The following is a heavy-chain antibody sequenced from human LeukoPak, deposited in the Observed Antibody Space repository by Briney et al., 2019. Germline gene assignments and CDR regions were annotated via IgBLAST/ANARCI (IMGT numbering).Heavy chain of an antibody. J-gene: IGHJ4*02. Sequence: NSGGSLRLSCAASGFSFNSYTMNWVRQAPGKGLEWVSSISSGSSYIYYADSVKGRFTISRDNAKNSLYLQMNSLRAEDTAVYYCVRSYGDYLRHHDYWGQGTLVTVSS. D-gene: IGHD4-17*01. V-gene: IGHV3-21*01. CDR3: VRSYGDYLRHHDY. CDR1: GFSFNSYT. CDR2: ISSGSSYI.